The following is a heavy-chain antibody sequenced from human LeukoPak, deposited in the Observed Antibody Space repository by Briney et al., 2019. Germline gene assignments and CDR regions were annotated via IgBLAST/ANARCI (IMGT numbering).Heavy chain of an antibody. J-gene: IGHJ4*02. CDR2: VHYSGGS. CDR1: GGSISSSTYY. CDR3: ARVTPAGAWLGYFDY. Sequence: PSETLSLTCTVSGGSISSSTYYWGWIRQSPGKGLEWIGSVHYSGGSYYSPSLKSRVTISLNTSKNQFPLKLSSVTAADTAVYYCARVTPAGAWLGYFDYWGQGTLVTVSS. D-gene: IGHD6-19*01. V-gene: IGHV4-39*06.